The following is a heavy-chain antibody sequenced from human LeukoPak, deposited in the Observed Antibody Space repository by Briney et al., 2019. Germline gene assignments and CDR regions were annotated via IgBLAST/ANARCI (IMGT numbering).Heavy chain of an antibody. CDR2: ISGSGGST. CDR1: GFTFSSYA. V-gene: IGHV3-23*01. CDR3: AKVTVVVVAATPRVPYYFDY. J-gene: IGHJ4*02. Sequence: GGSLRLSCAASGFTFSSYAMSWVRQAPGKGLEWVSAISGSGGSTYYADSVKGRFTISRDNSKNTLYLQMNSLRAEDTAVYYCAKVTVVVVAATPRVPYYFDYWGQGTLVTVSS. D-gene: IGHD2-15*01.